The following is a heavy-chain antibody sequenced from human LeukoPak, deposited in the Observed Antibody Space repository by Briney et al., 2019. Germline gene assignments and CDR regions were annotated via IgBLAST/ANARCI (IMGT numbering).Heavy chain of an antibody. CDR1: GGSISSYY. D-gene: IGHD6-13*01. J-gene: IGHJ5*02. Sequence: PSETLSLTCTVSGGSISSYYWSWVRQPPGKGLEWIGYIYYNGSTNYNPSLKSRVTISVDTSKNQFSLKLSSVTAADTAVYYCAREYGGSSWFDPWGQGTLVTVSS. CDR2: IYYNGST. CDR3: AREYGGSSWFDP. V-gene: IGHV4-59*01.